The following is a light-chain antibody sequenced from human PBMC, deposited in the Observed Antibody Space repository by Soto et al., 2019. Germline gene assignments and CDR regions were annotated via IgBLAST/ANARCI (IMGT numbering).Light chain of an antibody. J-gene: IGKJ3*01. CDR2: GAS. CDR3: QQYNNWPGFT. V-gene: IGKV3-15*01. Sequence: AMTHSPSTLSVSPGERATLSCRASQSVSSNLAWYQQKPGQAPRLLIYGASTRATGVPARFSGSGSGTEFTLTISSLQSEDFAVYYCQQYNNWPGFTFGPGTKVDIK. CDR1: QSVSSN.